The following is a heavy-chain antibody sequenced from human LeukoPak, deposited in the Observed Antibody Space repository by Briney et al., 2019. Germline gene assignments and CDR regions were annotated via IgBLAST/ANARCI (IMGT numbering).Heavy chain of an antibody. V-gene: IGHV3-30-3*01. Sequence: SGGSLRLSCAASGFTFSSYAMHWVRQAPGKGLEWVAVISYDGSNKYYADSVKGRFTISRDNSKNTLYLQMNSLRAEDTAVYYCERDPGYCSGGSCGWWYYFDYWGQGSLVTVSS. J-gene: IGHJ4*02. D-gene: IGHD2-15*01. CDR3: ERDPGYCSGGSCGWWYYFDY. CDR1: GFTFSSYA. CDR2: ISYDGSNK.